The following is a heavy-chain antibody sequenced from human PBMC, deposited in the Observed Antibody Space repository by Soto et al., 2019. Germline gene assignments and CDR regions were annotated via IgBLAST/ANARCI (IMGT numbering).Heavy chain of an antibody. Sequence: QVQLVESGGGVVQPGKSLRLSCAASGFIFSNYGMHWVRQAPGKGLEWVALISFDGKNRNYADSVKGRFTIYRDNPKKPLYLEMNSLRPEDTAFYYCAKRGGVVGGSEHAFFEDWGQGTLVTVSS. CDR3: AKRGGVVGGSEHAFFED. J-gene: IGHJ4*02. CDR2: ISFDGKNR. CDR1: GFIFSNYG. D-gene: IGHD2-15*01. V-gene: IGHV3-30*18.